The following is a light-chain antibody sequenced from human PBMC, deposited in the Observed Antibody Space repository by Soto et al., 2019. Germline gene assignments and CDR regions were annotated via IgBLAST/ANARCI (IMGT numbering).Light chain of an antibody. V-gene: IGKV1-39*01. Sequence: DIHMTQPPSSLSAPVGDRVTITCRASQSISNSLNWYQQKPGKAPKLLVCAASSLQSGVPSRFSGRGSGTDFTLTISRLQPGDCAAYYCQQSYSTPYTFAQGPKLEVK. J-gene: IGKJ2*01. CDR1: QSISNS. CDR2: AAS. CDR3: QQSYSTPYT.